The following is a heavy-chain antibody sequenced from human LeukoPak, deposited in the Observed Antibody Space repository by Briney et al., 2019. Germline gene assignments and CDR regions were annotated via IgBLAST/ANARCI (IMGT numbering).Heavy chain of an antibody. CDR3: ARDPEYYYDSSGFLDAFDI. D-gene: IGHD3-22*01. CDR1: RFTFSSYS. J-gene: IGHJ3*02. Sequence: GGSLRLSCAASRFTFSSYSMNWVRQAPGKGLVWVSRINSDGSSTSYADSVKGRFTISRDNAKNTLYLQMNSLRAEDTAVYYCARDPEYYYDSSGFLDAFDIWGQGTMVTVSS. V-gene: IGHV3-74*01. CDR2: INSDGSST.